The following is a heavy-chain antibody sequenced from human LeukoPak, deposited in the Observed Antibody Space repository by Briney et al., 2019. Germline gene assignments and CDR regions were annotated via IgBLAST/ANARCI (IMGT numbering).Heavy chain of an antibody. D-gene: IGHD5-12*01. CDR2: INPNSGGT. J-gene: IGHJ5*02. V-gene: IGHV1-2*02. CDR3: ARDRVATAPNNWFDP. CDR1: GYILTDYY. Sequence: ASVKVSCKASGYILTDYYMHWVRQAPGQGLEWMGWINPNSGGTNYPQKFQGRVTMTRDTSISTAYMELSRLKSDDTAVYYCARDRVATAPNNWFDPWGQGTLVTVSS.